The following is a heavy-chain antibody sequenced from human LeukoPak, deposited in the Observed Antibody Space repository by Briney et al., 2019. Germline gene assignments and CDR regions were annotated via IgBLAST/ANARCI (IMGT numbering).Heavy chain of an antibody. Sequence: PSETLSLTCAVSGYSINSDSYWGWVRQPPGKGLDWIGTIFHSGSTYYNPSLESRVTISVATSMNKFSLKLSSVTAADTAVYYCARHSQWGIIPWTFDIWGQGTMVTVSS. CDR2: IFHSGST. D-gene: IGHD3-16*01. CDR3: ARHSQWGIIPWTFDI. V-gene: IGHV4-38-2*01. J-gene: IGHJ3*02. CDR1: GYSINSDSY.